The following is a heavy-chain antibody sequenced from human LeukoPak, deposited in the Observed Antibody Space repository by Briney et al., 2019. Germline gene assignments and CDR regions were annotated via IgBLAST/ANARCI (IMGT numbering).Heavy chain of an antibody. CDR1: GFTFSSYS. CDR2: ISSSSSYI. D-gene: IGHD6-6*01. CDR3: ARDRSSSEAAIFDY. V-gene: IGHV3-21*01. J-gene: IGHJ4*02. Sequence: GGSLRLSCAASGFTFSSYSMNWVRQAPGKGLEWVSSISSSSSYIYYADSVKGRFTISRDNAKNSLYLQMNSLRAEDTAVYYCARDRSSSEAAIFDYWGQGTLVTVSS.